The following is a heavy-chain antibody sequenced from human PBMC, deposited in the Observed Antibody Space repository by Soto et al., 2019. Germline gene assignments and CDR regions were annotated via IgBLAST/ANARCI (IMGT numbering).Heavy chain of an antibody. Sequence: QVHLLESGPGLVKPSQTLSLTCSVSGDSISTVDYFWAWIRQPPGQALEYIGYIYKSTTTYYNPSFARRVAISLDTSKSKFSLTVTSVTAADTAVYFCARGRYCLTGRCFPNWFDSWGQGTLVTVSS. D-gene: IGHD2-15*01. V-gene: IGHV4-30-4*01. J-gene: IGHJ5*01. CDR2: IYKSTTT. CDR1: GDSISTVDYF. CDR3: ARGRYCLTGRCFPNWFDS.